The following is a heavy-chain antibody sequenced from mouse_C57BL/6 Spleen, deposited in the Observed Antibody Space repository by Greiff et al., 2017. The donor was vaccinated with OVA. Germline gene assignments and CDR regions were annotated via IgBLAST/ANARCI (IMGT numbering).Heavy chain of an antibody. D-gene: IGHD3-3*01. V-gene: IGHV1-64*01. J-gene: IGHJ2*01. CDR1: GYTFTSYW. Sequence: QVQLQQPGAELVKPGASVKLSCKASGYTFTSYWMHWVKQRPGQGLEWIGMIHPNSGSTNYNEKFKSKATLTVDKSSSTAYMQLSSLTSEDSAVYYCARGPGDGDYFDDWGQGTTLTVSS. CDR2: IHPNSGST. CDR3: ARGPGDGDYFDD.